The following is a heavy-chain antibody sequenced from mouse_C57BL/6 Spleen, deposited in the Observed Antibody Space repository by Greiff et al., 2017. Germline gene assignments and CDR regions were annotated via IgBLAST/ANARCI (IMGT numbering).Heavy chain of an antibody. Sequence: VHLVESGAELVKPGASVKISCKASGYAFSSYWMNWVKQRPGKGLEWIGQIYPGDGDTNYNGKFKGKATLTADKSSSTAYMQLSSLTSEDSAVYFCESTDYYGSSPDYWGQGTTVTVSS. CDR2: IYPGDGDT. D-gene: IGHD1-1*01. CDR1: GYAFSSYW. J-gene: IGHJ2*01. V-gene: IGHV1-80*01. CDR3: ESTDYYGSSPDY.